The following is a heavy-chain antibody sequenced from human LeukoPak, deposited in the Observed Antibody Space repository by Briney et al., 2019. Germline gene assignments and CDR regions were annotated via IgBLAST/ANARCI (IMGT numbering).Heavy chain of an antibody. CDR1: GGSISSYY. CDR3: ARLDSSSWYSDAFDI. J-gene: IGHJ3*02. Sequence: SETLSLTCTVSGGSISSYYWSWIRQPPGKGLEWIGYIYYSGSTNYNPSLKSRVTMSVDTSKNQFSLKLSSVTAADTAVYYCARLDSSSWYSDAFDIWGQGTMVTVSS. CDR2: IYYSGST. D-gene: IGHD6-13*01. V-gene: IGHV4-59*12.